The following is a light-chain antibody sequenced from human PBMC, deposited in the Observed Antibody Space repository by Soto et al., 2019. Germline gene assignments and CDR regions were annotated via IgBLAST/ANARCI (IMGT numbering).Light chain of an antibody. J-gene: IGLJ2*01. V-gene: IGLV2-14*03. CDR1: SSDVGGYNY. CDR3: TSYTTTSTVI. Sequence: QSALTQPASVSGSPGQSITISCTGTSSDVGGYNYVSWYQQHPGKAPKLLIYDVNNRPSGVSNRFXGSKSGNTASLXISGXQAEDEADYYCTSYTTTSTVIFGGGTKVTVL. CDR2: DVN.